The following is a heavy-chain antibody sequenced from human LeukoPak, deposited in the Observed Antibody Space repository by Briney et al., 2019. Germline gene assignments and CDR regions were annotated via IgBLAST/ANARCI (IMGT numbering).Heavy chain of an antibody. J-gene: IGHJ6*03. CDR2: ISTSSSYI. CDR3: ARGLAVAGHYFYYYMDV. CDR1: GFTFSSNS. Sequence: GGSLRLSCAASGFTFSSNSMNWVRQAPGKGLEWFSSISTSSSYIYYADSVKGRFIISRDNAKKSLYLQMNSLRVEDTAVYYCARGLAVAGHYFYYYMDVWGKGTTVTVSS. D-gene: IGHD6-19*01. V-gene: IGHV3-21*01.